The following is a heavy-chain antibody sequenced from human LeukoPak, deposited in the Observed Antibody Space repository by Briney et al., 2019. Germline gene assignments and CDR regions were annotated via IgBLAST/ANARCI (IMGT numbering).Heavy chain of an antibody. V-gene: IGHV3-23*01. CDR1: GFSLSSYA. D-gene: IGHD4/OR15-4a*01. CDR2: ISSTDAGT. CDR3: ARRAGAYSHPYDY. J-gene: IGHJ4*02. Sequence: GGSLRLSCAASGFSLSSYAMSWVRQAPGKGLEWVSAISSTDAGTYHADSVRGRLTISRDSSKNTLYLQMNSQRAEDTAVYYCARRAGAYSHPYDYWGQGTLVTVSS.